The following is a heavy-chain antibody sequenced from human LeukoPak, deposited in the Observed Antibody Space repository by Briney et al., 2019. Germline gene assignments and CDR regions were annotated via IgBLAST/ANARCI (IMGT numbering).Heavy chain of an antibody. Sequence: GGSLRLSCAASGFTFSSYSINWVRQAPGKGLEWVSYISSSGSTIYYADSVKGRFTISRDNAKNSLYLQMNSLRAEDTAVYYCARPAAMYVYYYMDVWGKGTTVTVSS. CDR3: ARPAAMYVYYYMDV. D-gene: IGHD2-2*01. CDR1: GFTFSSYS. CDR2: ISSSGSTI. J-gene: IGHJ6*03. V-gene: IGHV3-48*04.